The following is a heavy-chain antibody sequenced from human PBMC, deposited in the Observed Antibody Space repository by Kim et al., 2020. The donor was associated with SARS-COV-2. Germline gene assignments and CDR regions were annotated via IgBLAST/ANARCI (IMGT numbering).Heavy chain of an antibody. CDR2: VYYSGTI. Sequence: SETLSLTCSVSGDSVRSSYYFWGWIRQPPGKGLEYIGNVYYSGTISYNSSLKSRATILVDASENKLYLKLTSVTAADTALYFCASGPEQVVPRYVYWGRG. D-gene: IGHD2-21*01. CDR1: GDSVRSSYYF. CDR3: ASGPEQVVPRYVY. V-gene: IGHV4-39*01. J-gene: IGHJ4*02.